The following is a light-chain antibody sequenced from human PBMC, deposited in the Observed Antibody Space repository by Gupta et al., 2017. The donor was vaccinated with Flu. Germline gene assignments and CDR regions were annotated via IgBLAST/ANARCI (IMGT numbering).Light chain of an antibody. CDR3: SAWDDSLSGV. Sequence: GSSSNIGTNYVYWYQQLPGTAPKFLIYRNNQRPSGVPDRFSGSKSGTSASLAISGLRSEDEAYYYCSAWDDSLSGVFGGGTQLTVL. CDR2: RNN. CDR1: SSNIGTNY. J-gene: IGLJ7*01. V-gene: IGLV1-47*01.